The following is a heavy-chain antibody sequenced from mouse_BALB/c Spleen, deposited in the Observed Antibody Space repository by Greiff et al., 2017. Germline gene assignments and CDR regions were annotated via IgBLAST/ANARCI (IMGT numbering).Heavy chain of an antibody. D-gene: IGHD1-2*01. CDR1: GYTFTSYV. CDR2: INPYNDGT. CDR3: ARGGTTTASAMDY. V-gene: IGHV1-14*01. Sequence: EVQLQQSGPELVKPGASVKMSCKASGYTFTSYVMHWVKQKPGQGLEWIGYINPYNDGTKYNEKFKGKATLTSDKSSSTAYMELSSLTSEDSAVYYCARGGTTTASAMDYWGQGTSVTVSS. J-gene: IGHJ4*01.